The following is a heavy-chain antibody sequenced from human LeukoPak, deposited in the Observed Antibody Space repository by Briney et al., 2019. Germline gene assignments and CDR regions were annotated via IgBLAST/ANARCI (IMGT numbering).Heavy chain of an antibody. Sequence: GGSLRLSCTVSGFTVSSNSMSWVRQAPGKGLEWVSFIYSDNTHYSDSVKGRFTISRDNSKNTLYLQMNSLRAEDTAVYYCARDAYYDSSGYYPLVDYWGQGTLVTVSS. CDR2: IYSDNT. V-gene: IGHV3-53*01. CDR1: GFTVSSNS. D-gene: IGHD3-22*01. CDR3: ARDAYYDSSGYYPLVDY. J-gene: IGHJ4*02.